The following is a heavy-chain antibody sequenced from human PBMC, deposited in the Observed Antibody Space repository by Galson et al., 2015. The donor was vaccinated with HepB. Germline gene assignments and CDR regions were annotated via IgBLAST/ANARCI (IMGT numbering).Heavy chain of an antibody. J-gene: IGHJ6*02. CDR1: GYTFTSYG. CDR3: AKDQNYDFWSGYDIYYYYGMDV. V-gene: IGHV1-18*01. CDR2: ISAYNGNT. Sequence: SVKVSCKASGYTFTSYGISWVRQAPGQGLEWMGWISAYNGNTNYAQKLQGRVTMTTDTSTSTAYMELRSLRSDDTAVYYCAKDQNYDFWSGYDIYYYYGMDVWGQGTTVTVSS. D-gene: IGHD3-3*01.